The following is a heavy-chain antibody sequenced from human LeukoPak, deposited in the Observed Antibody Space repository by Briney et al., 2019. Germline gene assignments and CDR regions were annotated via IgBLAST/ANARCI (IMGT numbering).Heavy chain of an antibody. D-gene: IGHD3-22*01. CDR3: ARGTTLYDSSGDDFDY. Sequence: PGRSLRLSCAASGFTFSSYGMHWVRQAPGKGLEWVAVIWYDGSNKYYADSVKGRFTISRDNSKNTLYLQMNSLRAEDTAVYYCARGTTLYDSSGDDFDYWGQGTLVPVSS. CDR1: GFTFSSYG. CDR2: IWYDGSNK. V-gene: IGHV3-33*01. J-gene: IGHJ4*02.